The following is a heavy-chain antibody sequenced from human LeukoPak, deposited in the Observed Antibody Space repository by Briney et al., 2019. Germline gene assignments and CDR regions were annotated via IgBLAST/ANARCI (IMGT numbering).Heavy chain of an antibody. CDR1: GGSISSSSYY. CDR3: ARIYGAN. Sequence: SETPSLTCTASGGSISSSSYYWGWIRQPPGKGLEWVGSIYYSGSTYYNPSLKSRVTISVDTSKNQFSLKLSSVTAADTAVYYCARIYGANWGQGTLVTVSS. J-gene: IGHJ4*02. CDR2: IYYSGST. D-gene: IGHD4/OR15-4a*01. V-gene: IGHV4-39*01.